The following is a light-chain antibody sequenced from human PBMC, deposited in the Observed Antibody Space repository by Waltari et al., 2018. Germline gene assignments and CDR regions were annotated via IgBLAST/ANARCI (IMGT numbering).Light chain of an antibody. CDR2: EAS. Sequence: DIQMTQSPSTLSASVGDSVTITCRASQSISNWLAWYQQKSGEAPKLLIFEASTLQSGVPSRFSGSGSGTEFTLTISSLQPDDLATYYCQQYNNYLLTFGGGTKVEI. J-gene: IGKJ4*01. CDR3: QQYNNYLLT. CDR1: QSISNW. V-gene: IGKV1-5*03.